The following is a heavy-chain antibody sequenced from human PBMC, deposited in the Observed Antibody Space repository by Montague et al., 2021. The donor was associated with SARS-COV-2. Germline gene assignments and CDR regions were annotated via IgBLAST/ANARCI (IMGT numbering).Heavy chain of an antibody. CDR1: GFTFSSYA. V-gene: IGHV3-23*01. D-gene: IGHD3-9*01. J-gene: IGHJ4*02. CDR3: AKANPRPVNYFDY. CDR2: ISGSGGST. Sequence: SLRLSCAASGFTFSSYAMSWVRQAPGKGPEWVSAISGSGGSTYYADSVKGRFTISRDNSKNTLYLQMNSLRAEDTAVYYCAKANPRPVNYFDYWDQGTLVTVSS.